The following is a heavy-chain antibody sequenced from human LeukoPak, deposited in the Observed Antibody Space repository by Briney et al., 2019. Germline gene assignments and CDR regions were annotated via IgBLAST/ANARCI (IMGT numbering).Heavy chain of an antibody. CDR3: ARRNYDSSGYPNWYFDL. J-gene: IGHJ2*01. D-gene: IGHD3-22*01. V-gene: IGHV3-74*01. CDR1: GFTFSSYA. CDR2: INSDGSST. Sequence: GGSLRLSCAASGFTFSSYAMSWVRQAPGKGLVWVSRINSDGSSTSYADSVKGRFTISRDNAKNTLHLQMNSLRAQDTAVYYCARRNYDSSGYPNWYFDLWGRGTVVTVSS.